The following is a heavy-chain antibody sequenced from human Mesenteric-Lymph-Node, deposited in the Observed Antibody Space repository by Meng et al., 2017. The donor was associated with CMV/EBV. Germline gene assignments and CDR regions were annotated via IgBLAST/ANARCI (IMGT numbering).Heavy chain of an antibody. CDR1: GASISNGEYC. CDR2: IYYSGST. D-gene: IGHD3-10*01. V-gene: IGHV4-39*01. J-gene: IGHJ4*02. CDR3: ARLGRGFDY. Sequence: SETLSLTCSVSGASISNGEYCWGWIRQPPGKGLEWIGSIYYSGSTYYNPSLKSRVTISVDTSKNQFSLKLSSVTAADTAVYYCARLGRGFDYWGQGTLVTVSS.